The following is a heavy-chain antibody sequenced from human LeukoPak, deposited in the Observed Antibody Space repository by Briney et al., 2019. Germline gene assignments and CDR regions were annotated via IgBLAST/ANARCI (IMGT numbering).Heavy chain of an antibody. D-gene: IGHD3-22*01. CDR2: INYSGST. Sequence: SETLSFTCTVSGGSIIGSTSSWGWIRQPPGKGLDWIGIINYSGSTYYNPSLRSRVTISVDTSKNQFSLKLNSVTASDTAVYYCARGYDYWGQGTLVTVSS. CDR1: GGSIIGSTSS. J-gene: IGHJ4*02. V-gene: IGHV4-39*01. CDR3: ARGYDY.